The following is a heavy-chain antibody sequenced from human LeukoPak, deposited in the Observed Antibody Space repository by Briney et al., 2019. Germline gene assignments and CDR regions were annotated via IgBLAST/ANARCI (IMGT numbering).Heavy chain of an antibody. CDR3: ARNRGCDY. CDR1: GFTLSDYW. D-gene: IGHD2/OR15-2a*01. V-gene: IGHV3-7*01. J-gene: IGHJ4*02. CDR2: INQDGSEK. Sequence: GGSLRLSCAPSGFTLSDYWMSCVRAAPGKGLEWVANINQDGSEKYYVDSVKGRFTISRDKAKNSLYLQMNSLRAEDTAVYYCARNRGCDYWGQGTLVTVSS.